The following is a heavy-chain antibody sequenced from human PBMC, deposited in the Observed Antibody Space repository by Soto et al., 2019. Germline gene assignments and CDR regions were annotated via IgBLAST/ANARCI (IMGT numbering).Heavy chain of an antibody. Sequence: QVQLVQSGAEVKKPGSSVKVSCKASGGTFSSYAINWVRQAPGQGLEWMGGIIPIFGTANYAQKFQGRVTITADESTSTAYMELSSLRSEDTAVYYCARVGRIAALWDYFDYWGQGTLVTVSS. J-gene: IGHJ4*02. CDR3: ARVGRIAALWDYFDY. V-gene: IGHV1-69*01. CDR2: IIPIFGTA. CDR1: GGTFSSYA. D-gene: IGHD6-13*01.